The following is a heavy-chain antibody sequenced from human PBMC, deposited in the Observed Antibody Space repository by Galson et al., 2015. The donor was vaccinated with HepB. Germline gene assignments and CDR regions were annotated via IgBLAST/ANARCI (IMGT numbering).Heavy chain of an antibody. CDR2: IKSKTDGGTT. CDR3: ATTPCY. Sequence: SLRLSCAASGFIFSKAWMSWVRQAPGKGLDAIGLIKSKTDGGTTDYAAPVKGRFTISRDDSKNTMYLEMNNLKPEDTGVYYCATTPCYWGQGTLVTVSS. CDR1: GFIFSKAW. V-gene: IGHV3-15*01. J-gene: IGHJ4*02.